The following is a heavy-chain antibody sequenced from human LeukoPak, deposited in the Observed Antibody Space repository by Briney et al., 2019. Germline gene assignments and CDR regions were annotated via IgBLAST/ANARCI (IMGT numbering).Heavy chain of an antibody. CDR1: GDSMSRYY. Sequence: SETLSLTCAVSGDSMSRYYWSWVRQPPGKGLEWIGNIYYSGSTKYNPSLKSRVTISVDTSKNQFSLKLSSVTAADTAVYYCARHYSTTWASYYFDYWGRGTLVTVPS. CDR2: IYYSGST. D-gene: IGHD6-13*01. J-gene: IGHJ4*02. CDR3: ARHYSTTWASYYFDY. V-gene: IGHV4-59*08.